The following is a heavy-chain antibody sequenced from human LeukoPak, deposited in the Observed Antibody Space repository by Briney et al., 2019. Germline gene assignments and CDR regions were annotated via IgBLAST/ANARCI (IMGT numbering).Heavy chain of an antibody. J-gene: IGHJ4*02. CDR1: GGTFSSYT. CDR2: IVPSLGLT. Sequence: SVKVSCKTSGGTFSSYTISWVRQAPGQGLEWMGRIVPSLGLTNYAQKFQGRVTITADKSTSTAYMELSSLRSEDTAVYYCARQQWFGELLQYYFDYWGQGTLVIVSS. CDR3: ARQQWFGELLQYYFDY. V-gene: IGHV1-69*02. D-gene: IGHD3-10*01.